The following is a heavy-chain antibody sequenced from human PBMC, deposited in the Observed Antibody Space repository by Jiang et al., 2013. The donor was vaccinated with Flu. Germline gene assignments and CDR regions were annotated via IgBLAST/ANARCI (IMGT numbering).Heavy chain of an antibody. Sequence: TCTVSGGSISSGGYYWSWIRQHPGKALDWIGSIYYSGSTYYNPSLKSRVTISVDTSKNQFSLNLSSLTAADTAVYYCAGDDYGDSGAFDVWGQGTMVTVSS. CDR2: IYYSGST. D-gene: IGHD4-17*01. CDR1: GGSISSGGYY. J-gene: IGHJ3*01. V-gene: IGHV4-31*03. CDR3: AGDDYGDSGAFDV.